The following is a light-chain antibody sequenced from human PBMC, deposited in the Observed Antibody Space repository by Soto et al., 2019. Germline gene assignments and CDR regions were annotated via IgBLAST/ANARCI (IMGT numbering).Light chain of an antibody. CDR1: QSVSSSY. CDR2: AAS. J-gene: IGKJ1*01. Sequence: EIVLTQSPGTLSLSPGERATLSCRASQSVSSSYLAWYQQKPGQAPRLLIYAASSRASGIPDRFSGSGSETEFTLTISRLEPEDFAVYYCLKYGRSPGWTFGQGTKVDNK. CDR3: LKYGRSPGWT. V-gene: IGKV3-20*01.